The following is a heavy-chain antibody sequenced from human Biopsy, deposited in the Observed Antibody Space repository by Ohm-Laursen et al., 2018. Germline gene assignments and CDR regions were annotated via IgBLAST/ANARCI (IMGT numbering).Heavy chain of an antibody. J-gene: IGHJ4*02. Sequence: SETLSLTCTVSGGSVSSNTNYWAWIRQPPGKGLEWIGSIFYSGIIYYNPSLKSRVSISVDTSKNQFSLKLYSVTAADTAVYYCARGGRYYYDSPDNWGQGTLVIVSS. CDR3: ARGGRYYYDSPDN. CDR1: GGSVSSNTNY. V-gene: IGHV4-39*07. CDR2: IFYSGII. D-gene: IGHD3-22*01.